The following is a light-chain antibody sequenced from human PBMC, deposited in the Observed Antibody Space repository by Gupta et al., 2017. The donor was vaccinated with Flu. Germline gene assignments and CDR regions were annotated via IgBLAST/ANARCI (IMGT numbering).Light chain of an antibody. V-gene: IGLV1-40*01. Sequence: QSVLTQPPSVSGAPGQRVTISCTGSSSNIGAGFDVHWFQHLPGTAPKLLIKGDNNRPSGVPDRFSSATSCTSASLATTGLQAEDEADEYCQYSDNSMDGLWVFGTGTKLTVL. CDR2: GDN. J-gene: IGLJ1*01. CDR3: QYSDNSMDGLWV. CDR1: SSNIGAGFD.